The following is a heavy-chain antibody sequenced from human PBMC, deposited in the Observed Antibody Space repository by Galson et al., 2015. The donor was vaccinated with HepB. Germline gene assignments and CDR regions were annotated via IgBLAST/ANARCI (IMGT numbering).Heavy chain of an antibody. J-gene: IGHJ3*02. CDR2: IYPDDSDT. Sequence: QSGAEVKKPGESLKISCEGSGYRFNNYWIGWVRQMPAKGLEWMGIIYPDDSDTRYSPSFQGQVTISADKSISTAYLQWSSLKASDTAIYYCARTGGSMVVVLGAFDIWGQGTVVTVSS. CDR3: ARTGGSMVVVLGAFDI. V-gene: IGHV5-51*03. CDR1: GYRFNNYW. D-gene: IGHD3-22*01.